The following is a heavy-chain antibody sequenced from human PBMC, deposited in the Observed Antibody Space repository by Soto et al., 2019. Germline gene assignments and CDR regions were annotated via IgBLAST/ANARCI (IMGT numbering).Heavy chain of an antibody. V-gene: IGHV3-72*01. D-gene: IGHD5-12*01. CDR3: TKVGSGFNYDD. CDR2: TRKKTNSYST. Sequence: GSLRLSCAASGFTFSDHYMDWVRQAPGKGLEWVARTRKKTNSYSTEYAASVKGRFTISRDDSKNSLYLQMNSLKTEDAAVYYCTKVGSGFNYDDWGQGTLVTVSS. CDR1: GFTFSDHY. J-gene: IGHJ4*02.